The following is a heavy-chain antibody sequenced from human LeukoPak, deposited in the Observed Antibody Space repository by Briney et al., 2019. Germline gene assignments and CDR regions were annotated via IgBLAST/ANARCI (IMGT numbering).Heavy chain of an antibody. CDR1: GGSFSNYY. CDR2: INDSGRT. D-gene: IGHD1-7*01. CDR3: ARRWNYGRNYYIDV. J-gene: IGHJ6*03. Sequence: SETLSLTCAVYGGSFSNYYWSWIRQPPGRGLEWIGEINDSGRTNYNPSLTSRVTVSVDTSKNQFSLRLTSVTATDTAVYYCARRWNYGRNYYIDVWGNGATVSVSS. V-gene: IGHV4-34*01.